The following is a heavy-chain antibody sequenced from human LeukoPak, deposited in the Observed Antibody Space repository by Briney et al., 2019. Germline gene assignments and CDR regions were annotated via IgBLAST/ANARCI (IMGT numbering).Heavy chain of an antibody. J-gene: IGHJ4*02. CDR3: ARGSALIRGFDY. CDR1: VGSISSGDYY. CDR2: IFYSGRA. V-gene: IGHV4-31*03. Sequence: KTSQTLSLTCTVSVGSISSGDYYWNWIPQHPERSLEWIGYIFYSGRAYYNPSLKSRVTISVDPSKNQFSLKLSSVTAADTAVYYCARGSALIRGFDYWGQGTLVTVSS. D-gene: IGHD3-10*01.